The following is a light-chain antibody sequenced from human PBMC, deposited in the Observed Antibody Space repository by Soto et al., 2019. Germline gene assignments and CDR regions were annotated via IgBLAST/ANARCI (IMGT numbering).Light chain of an antibody. CDR3: QQTYSIPLT. CDR1: QTISTY. V-gene: IGKV1-39*01. CDR2: ASS. J-gene: IGKJ5*01. Sequence: DIQMTQSPSSLSASVGDRVTITCRASQTISTYLNWYQQRPGKAPNLLIYASSSLQSGVPPRFSGGRSGTDLTLTISSQQPEDFAPYYCQQTYSIPLTFGQGTRLEIK.